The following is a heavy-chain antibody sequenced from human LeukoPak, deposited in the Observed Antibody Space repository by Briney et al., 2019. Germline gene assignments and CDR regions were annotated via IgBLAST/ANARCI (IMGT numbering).Heavy chain of an antibody. Sequence: SETLSLTCTVSDGSISIYYWNWIRQPPGKGLEWIGYIYNSGSSTIYNPSLQSRVTISVDMSKNQFSLKLSSVTAADTAVYYCARPAGYSSSWYIFDYWGQGTLVTVSS. CDR2: IYNSGSST. CDR1: DGSISIYY. V-gene: IGHV4-59*08. CDR3: ARPAGYSSSWYIFDY. D-gene: IGHD6-13*01. J-gene: IGHJ4*02.